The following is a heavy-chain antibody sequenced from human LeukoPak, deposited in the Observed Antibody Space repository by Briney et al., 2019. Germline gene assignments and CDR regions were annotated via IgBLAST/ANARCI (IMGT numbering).Heavy chain of an antibody. J-gene: IGHJ3*02. CDR1: GYTFTTFD. Sequence: ASVKVSCKASGYTFTTFDINWVRQAPGQGLEWLGWMNPNSGKTGCAQNFQGRLTITWNTSINTPYMELGSLRPEDTAVYYCARIDYSNAFDIWGQGTMVTVSS. CDR2: MNPNSGKT. CDR3: ARIDYSNAFDI. V-gene: IGHV1-8*02. D-gene: IGHD4-11*01.